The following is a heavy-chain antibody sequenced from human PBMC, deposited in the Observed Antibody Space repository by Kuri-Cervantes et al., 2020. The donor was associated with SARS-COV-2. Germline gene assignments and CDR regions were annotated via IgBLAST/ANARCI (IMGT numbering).Heavy chain of an antibody. Sequence: LSLTCAASGFTFSSYAMHWVRQAPGKGREWVAVISYDGSNKYYADSVKGRFTISRDNSKNTLYLQMNSLRAEDTAVYYCARALAARPVNGYYGMDVWGQGTTVTVSS. V-gene: IGHV3-30*07. CDR2: ISYDGSNK. CDR3: ARALAARPVNGYYGMDV. J-gene: IGHJ6*02. CDR1: GFTFSSYA. D-gene: IGHD6-6*01.